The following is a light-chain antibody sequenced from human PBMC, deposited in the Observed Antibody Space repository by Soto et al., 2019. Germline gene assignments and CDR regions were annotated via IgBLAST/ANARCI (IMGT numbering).Light chain of an antibody. Sequence: QSALTQPRSVSGSPGQSVTISCTGSSSDVGAYNYVSWYQHHPGKAPKVMIFDVSERPSGVPDRFSGSKSGNTASLTISGLQAEDEGDYYCCSYAGTYSWVFGGGTKLTGL. CDR1: SSDVGAYNY. CDR2: DVS. V-gene: IGLV2-11*01. J-gene: IGLJ3*02. CDR3: CSYAGTYSWV.